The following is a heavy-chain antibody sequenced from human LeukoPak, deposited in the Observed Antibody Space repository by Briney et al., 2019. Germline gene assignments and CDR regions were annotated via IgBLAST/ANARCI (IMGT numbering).Heavy chain of an antibody. D-gene: IGHD3-10*01. J-gene: IGHJ3*02. CDR2: ISYDATNK. CDR3: AKESWSTDSGKGAFDI. Sequence: PGRSLRLSCAASGFTFSSYGIHWVRQAPGKGLEWVAFISYDATNKYFTDSVEGRFTISRDNSKKTLYLQMNSLRPEDTAVYYCAKESWSTDSGKGAFDIWGQGTMVTVSS. CDR1: GFTFSSYG. V-gene: IGHV3-30*18.